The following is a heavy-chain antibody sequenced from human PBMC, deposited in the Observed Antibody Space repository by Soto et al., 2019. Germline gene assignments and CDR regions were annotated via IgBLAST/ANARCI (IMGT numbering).Heavy chain of an antibody. CDR2: FYYTGGT. V-gene: IGHV4-39*01. Sequence: KTSETLSLTCTVSGASISSSRSYCGWVRQPPGKGLEWIVSFYYTGGTYSTYYNPSLKSRVTISVDTSKSPFSLHLRSVTAADTAVYYCASPREGNYDFLSGYYGLDYWGQGTLVTVSS. CDR3: ASPREGNYDFLSGYYGLDY. D-gene: IGHD3-3*01. J-gene: IGHJ4*02. CDR1: GASISSSRSY.